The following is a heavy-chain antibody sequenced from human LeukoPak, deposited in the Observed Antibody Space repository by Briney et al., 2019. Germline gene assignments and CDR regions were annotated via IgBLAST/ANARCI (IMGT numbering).Heavy chain of an antibody. Sequence: GGSLRLSCAASGFTFSNYGMHWVRQTPGKGLEWVTFISYDGSNEYYADSVKGRFTISRDNSKNMVYLQMNSLSVEDTAVYYCARVGYYASGPFSYFDYWGQGTLVTVSS. D-gene: IGHD3-10*01. CDR1: GFTFSNYG. CDR3: ARVGYYASGPFSYFDY. CDR2: ISYDGSNE. J-gene: IGHJ4*02. V-gene: IGHV3-30*03.